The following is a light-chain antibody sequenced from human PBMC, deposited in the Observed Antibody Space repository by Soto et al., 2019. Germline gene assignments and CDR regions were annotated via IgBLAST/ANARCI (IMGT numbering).Light chain of an antibody. CDR1: QSVSSSY. CDR3: QQYSSSPT. CDR2: GAS. J-gene: IGKJ1*01. V-gene: IGKV3-20*01. Sequence: EIVLTQSPGTLSLAPGERATLSCRASQSVSSSYLAWYQQKPGQAPRLLIYGASSRATGIPDRFSGSASGTYFTLTISILAPDVFAVYYCQQYSSSPTFGQGTKVEIK.